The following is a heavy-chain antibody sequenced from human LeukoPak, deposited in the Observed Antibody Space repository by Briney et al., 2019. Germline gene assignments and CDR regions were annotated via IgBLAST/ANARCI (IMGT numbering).Heavy chain of an antibody. Sequence: HPGGSLRLSCAASGFTFSSYAMHWVRQAPGKGLEWVAVISYDGSNKYYADSVKGRFTISRDNSKNTLYLQMNSLRAEDTAVYYCARDNSARYDSSGYYNTRYYYYGMDVWGQGTTVTVSS. CDR2: ISYDGSNK. V-gene: IGHV3-30-3*01. CDR1: GFTFSSYA. J-gene: IGHJ6*02. D-gene: IGHD3-22*01. CDR3: ARDNSARYDSSGYYNTRYYYYGMDV.